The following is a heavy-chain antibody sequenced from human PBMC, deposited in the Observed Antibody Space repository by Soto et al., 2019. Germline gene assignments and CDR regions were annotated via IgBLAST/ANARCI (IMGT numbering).Heavy chain of an antibody. CDR2: INHSGST. J-gene: IGHJ6*03. CDR1: GGSFSGYY. V-gene: IGHV4-34*01. D-gene: IGHD6-6*01. Sequence: SETLSLTCAVYGGSFSGYYWSWIRQPPGKGLEWIGEINHSGSTNYNPSLKSRVTISVDTSKNQFSLKLSSVTAADTAVYYCARGGSRRIAARPLYYYYMDVWGKGTTVTVSS. CDR3: ARGGSRRIAARPLYYYYMDV.